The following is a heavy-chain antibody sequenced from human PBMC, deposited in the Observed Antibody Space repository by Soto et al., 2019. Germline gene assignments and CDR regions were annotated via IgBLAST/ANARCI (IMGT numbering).Heavy chain of an antibody. CDR2: IKQDAREK. CDR1: GFDFTNAW. Sequence: PGGSLRLSCAASGFDFTNAWMNWVRQAPGKGLEWVANIKQDAREKYCVASVKGRFTISRDNAKNSLSLEMTSLTAEDTAVYYCARDRAMATMTFDSWGPGSLVTVSS. D-gene: IGHD5-12*01. V-gene: IGHV3-7*03. J-gene: IGHJ4*02. CDR3: ARDRAMATMTFDS.